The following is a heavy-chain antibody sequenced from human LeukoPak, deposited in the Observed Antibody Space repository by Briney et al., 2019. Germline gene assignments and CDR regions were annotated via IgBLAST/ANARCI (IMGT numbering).Heavy chain of an antibody. J-gene: IGHJ5*02. Sequence: PGGSLRLSCAASGFTLSSYWMHWVRQAPGKGLVWVSRINSDGSTTSHADSVKGRFTISRDNAKNTLYLQMNSLRAEETAVYYCARARDYGDYVNWFDPWGQGTLVTVSS. CDR1: GFTLSSYW. V-gene: IGHV3-74*01. CDR2: INSDGSTT. D-gene: IGHD4-17*01. CDR3: ARARDYGDYVNWFDP.